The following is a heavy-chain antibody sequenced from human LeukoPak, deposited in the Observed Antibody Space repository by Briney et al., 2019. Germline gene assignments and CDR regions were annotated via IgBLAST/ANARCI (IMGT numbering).Heavy chain of an antibody. CDR1: GFTFSSYA. D-gene: IGHD6-19*01. CDR2: ISYDGSNK. Sequence: GRSLRLSCAASGFTFSSYAMHWVRQAPGKGLEWVAVISYDGSNKYYADSVKGRFTISRDNSKNTLYLQMNSLRAEDRAVYYCARAVSSGWYDFDYWGQGTLVTVSS. CDR3: ARAVSSGWYDFDY. J-gene: IGHJ4*02. V-gene: IGHV3-30*04.